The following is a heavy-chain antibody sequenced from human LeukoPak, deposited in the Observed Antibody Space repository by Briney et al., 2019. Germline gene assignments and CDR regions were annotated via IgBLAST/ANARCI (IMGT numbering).Heavy chain of an antibody. CDR2: IYYSGST. V-gene: IGHV4-59*08. J-gene: IGHJ4*02. Sequence: SETLSLTRTVSGGSISSYYWSWIRQPPGKGLEWIGYIYYSGSTNYNPSLKSRVTISVDTSKNQFSLKLSSVTAADTAVYYCARRLKGSSSWYYFDYWGQGTLVTVSS. CDR3: ARRLKGSSSWYYFDY. D-gene: IGHD6-13*01. CDR1: GGSISSYY.